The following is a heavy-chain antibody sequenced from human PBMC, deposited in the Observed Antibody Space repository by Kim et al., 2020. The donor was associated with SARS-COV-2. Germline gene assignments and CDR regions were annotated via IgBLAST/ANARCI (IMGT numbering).Heavy chain of an antibody. CDR3: ARAEQLDAEYFQH. J-gene: IGHJ1*01. V-gene: IGHV4-31*02. D-gene: IGHD6-13*01. Sequence: SNPTLKSRVTISVDTSKNQFSLKLSSVTAADTAVYYCARAEQLDAEYFQHWGQGTLVTVSS.